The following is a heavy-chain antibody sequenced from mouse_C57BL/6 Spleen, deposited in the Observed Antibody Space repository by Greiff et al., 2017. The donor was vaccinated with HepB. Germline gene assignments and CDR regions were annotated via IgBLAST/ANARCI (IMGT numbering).Heavy chain of an antibody. CDR2: ISYDGSN. Sequence: EVKLQESGPGLVKPSQSLSLTCSVTGYSITSGYYWNWIRQFPGNKLEWMGYISYDGSNNYNPSLKNRISITRDTSKNQFFLKLNSVTTEDTATYYCASLLGYDYDGYFDVWGTGTTVTVSS. CDR3: ASLLGYDYDGYFDV. J-gene: IGHJ1*03. V-gene: IGHV3-6*01. CDR1: GYSITSGYY. D-gene: IGHD2-4*01.